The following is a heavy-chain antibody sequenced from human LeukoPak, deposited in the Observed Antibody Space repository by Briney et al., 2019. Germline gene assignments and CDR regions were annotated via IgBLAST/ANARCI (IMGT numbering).Heavy chain of an antibody. CDR2: ISSSGSTI. CDR3: ARDNGYIDY. J-gene: IGHJ4*02. V-gene: IGHV3-48*03. D-gene: IGHD6-13*01. CDR1: GFTFSSYE. Sequence: GGSLRLSCAASGFTFSSYEMNWVRQAPGKGLEWVSYISSSGSTIYYADSVKGRFTISRYNAKNSLYLQMNSLRAEDTAVYYCARDNGYIDYWGQGTLVTVSS.